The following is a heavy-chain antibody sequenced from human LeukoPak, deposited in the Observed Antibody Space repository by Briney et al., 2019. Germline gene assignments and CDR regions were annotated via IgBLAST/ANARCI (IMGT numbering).Heavy chain of an antibody. J-gene: IGHJ4*02. CDR3: TTLSLIVATIGSGDY. Sequence: PGGSLRLSCAASGFTFSNAWMSWVRQAPGKGLEWVGRIKSKTDGGTTDYAAPVKGRFTISRDDSKNTLYLQMNSLKTEDTAVYYCTTLSLIVATIGSGDYWDQGTLVTVSS. CDR1: GFTFSNAW. CDR2: IKSKTDGGTT. V-gene: IGHV3-15*01. D-gene: IGHD5-12*01.